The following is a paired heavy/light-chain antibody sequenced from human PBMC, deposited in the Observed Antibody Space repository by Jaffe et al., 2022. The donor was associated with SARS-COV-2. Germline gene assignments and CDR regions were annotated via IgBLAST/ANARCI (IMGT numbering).Light chain of an antibody. CDR3: QHYGSSVLT. CDR2: GAS. CDR1: QSVSGSY. J-gene: IGKJ4*01. V-gene: IGKV3-20*01. Sequence: EVVLTQSPLTLSLSPGERATLSCRASQSVSGSYLAWYQQKPGQAPRLLIFGASSRATGIPDRFSGSGSGTDFTLTISRLEPEDFAFYYCQHYGSSVLTFGGGTKVEIK.
Heavy chain of an antibody. CDR1: GDSISSSNYY. J-gene: IGHJ4*02. Sequence: QLQLQESGPGLVKPSETLSLTCTVSGDSISSSNYYWAWIRQPPGKGLEWIGHIYYGGTAFYNPSLKSRVTISVDTSENQFSLKLNSVTAADTAVYFCARRGGVSYYASGSYYYLDYWGQGILVTVSS. CDR3: ARRGGVSYYASGSYYYLDY. CDR2: IYYGGTA. D-gene: IGHD3-10*01. V-gene: IGHV4-39*01.